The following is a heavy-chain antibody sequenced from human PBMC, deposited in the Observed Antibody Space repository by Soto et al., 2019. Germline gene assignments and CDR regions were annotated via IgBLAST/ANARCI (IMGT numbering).Heavy chain of an antibody. V-gene: IGHV1-46*01. CDR2: INPSGGST. Sequence: ASVKVSCKASGYTFTSYYMHWVRQAPGQGLEWMGIINPSGGSTNYAQKFQGRVTMTRDTSTSTVYMELSSLRSEDTAVFYCERAYSGSSSYDYWGQGTLVTVSS. CDR1: GYTFTSYY. CDR3: ERAYSGSSSYDY. D-gene: IGHD1-26*01. J-gene: IGHJ4*02.